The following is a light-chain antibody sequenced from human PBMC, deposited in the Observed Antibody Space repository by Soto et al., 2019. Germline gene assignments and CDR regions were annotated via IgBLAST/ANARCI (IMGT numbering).Light chain of an antibody. CDR1: QSVSSNY. J-gene: IGKJ1*01. CDR2: GAS. Sequence: EIVLTQSPGTLSLSPGERATLSCRASQSVSSNYFAWYRQKPGQAPRLLIYGASSRATGIPDRFSGSGSGTDFTLTISRLEPEDFAVYYCQQYGSSPWPFGQGTKVEIK. CDR3: QQYGSSPWP. V-gene: IGKV3-20*01.